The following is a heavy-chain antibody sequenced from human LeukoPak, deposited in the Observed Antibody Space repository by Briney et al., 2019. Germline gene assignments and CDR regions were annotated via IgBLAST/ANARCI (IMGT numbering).Heavy chain of an antibody. J-gene: IGHJ4*02. D-gene: IGHD1-26*01. V-gene: IGHV1-18*01. CDR2: ISAYNGNT. Sequence: GASVKVSCKASGYTFTSYGISWVRQAPGQGLEWMGWISAYNGNTNYAQKLQGRVTMTTDTSTSTDYMELRSLRSDDTAVYYCARAEIIVGSDYWGQGTLVTVSS. CDR3: ARAEIIVGSDY. CDR1: GYTFTSYG.